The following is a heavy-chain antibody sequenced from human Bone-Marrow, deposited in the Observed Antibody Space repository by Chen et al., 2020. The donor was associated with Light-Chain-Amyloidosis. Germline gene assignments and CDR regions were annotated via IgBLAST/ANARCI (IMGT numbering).Heavy chain of an antibody. CDR1: GFTFSSYW. D-gene: IGHD2-2*01. V-gene: IGHV3-74*01. Sequence: EVQLVESGGGLVQPGGCLRLCCVAYGFTFSSYWMHWVRQATGKGLVWVSRINTDGSSTSYADSVKGRLTISRDNAKNTLFLQMSSLRADDTAVYYCARDSDCRSTSCYPLGTFDIWGQGTMVTVSS. CDR3: ARDSDCRSTSCYPLGTFDI. CDR2: INTDGSST. J-gene: IGHJ3*02.